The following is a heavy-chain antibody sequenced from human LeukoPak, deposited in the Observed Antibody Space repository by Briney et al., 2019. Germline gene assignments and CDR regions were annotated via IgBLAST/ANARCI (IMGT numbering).Heavy chain of an antibody. CDR1: EFTFDNYA. Sequence: PGGSLRPSGAASEFTFDNYAMSWVRQAPGKGLEWVSVISGSGYYSYYADSGKGGLPVSRDNSRTTLYLQMNSLRADDTAVYYCAKATPQGYYYMDVWGKGTTVTVSS. CDR3: AKATPQGYYYMDV. V-gene: IGHV3-23*01. J-gene: IGHJ6*03. CDR2: ISGSGYYS.